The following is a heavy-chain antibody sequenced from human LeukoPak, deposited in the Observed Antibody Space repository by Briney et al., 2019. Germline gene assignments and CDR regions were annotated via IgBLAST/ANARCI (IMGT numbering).Heavy chain of an antibody. CDR2: INAAGGFT. V-gene: IGHV3-74*01. Sequence: GGSLRLSCAASGFTFSNAWMHWVRQAPGKGLVWVSRINAAGGFTSYADSVKGRFTISRDNAKNTVYLQMDSLRAEDTAVYYCARDWFMAVAGSHYYGMDVWGQGTTVTVSS. CDR3: ARDWFMAVAGSHYYGMDV. CDR1: GFTFSNAW. D-gene: IGHD6-19*01. J-gene: IGHJ6*02.